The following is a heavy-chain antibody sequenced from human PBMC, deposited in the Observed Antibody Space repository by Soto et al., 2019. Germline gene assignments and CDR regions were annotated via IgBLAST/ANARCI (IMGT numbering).Heavy chain of an antibody. V-gene: IGHV3-23*01. CDR3: AKPRISSGSAGGMDV. CDR1: GFTFSSYA. J-gene: IGHJ6*02. CDR2: ISGSGGST. Sequence: VGSLRLSCAASGFTFSSYAMSCVRHSPGKGLEWVSAISGSGGSTYYADSVKGRFTISRDNSKNTLYLQMNSLRAEDTAVYYCAKPRISSGSAGGMDVWGQGTTVTVSS. D-gene: IGHD3-22*01.